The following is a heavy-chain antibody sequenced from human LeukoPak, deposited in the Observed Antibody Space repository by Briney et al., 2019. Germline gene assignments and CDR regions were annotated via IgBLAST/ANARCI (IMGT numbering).Heavy chain of an antibody. D-gene: IGHD1-1*01. CDR3: TTDINEFGDWNDVGGWFDP. J-gene: IGHJ5*02. CDR2: IKSKTDGGTT. V-gene: IGHV3-15*07. CDR1: GFTFSNAW. Sequence: GGSLRLSCAASGFTFSNAWMNWVRQAPGKGLEWVGRIKSKTDGGTTDYAAPVKGRLTISRDDSKNTLYLQMNSLKTEDTAVYYCTTDINEFGDWNDVGGWFDPWGQGTLVTVSS.